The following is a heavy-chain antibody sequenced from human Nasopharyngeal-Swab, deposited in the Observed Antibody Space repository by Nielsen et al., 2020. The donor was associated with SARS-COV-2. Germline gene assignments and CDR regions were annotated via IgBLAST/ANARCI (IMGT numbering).Heavy chain of an antibody. J-gene: IGHJ6*02. CDR3: ARESIAAAGPGTDV. Sequence: GESLQISCAASGFIFSSYWMHWVRQAPGKGLVWVSRIKSDGSSTSYADSVKGRFTISRDNAKNTLFLQMNSLRAEDTAVYYCARESIAAAGPGTDVWGQGTTVTVSS. V-gene: IGHV3-74*01. CDR2: IKSDGSST. D-gene: IGHD6-13*01. CDR1: GFIFSSYW.